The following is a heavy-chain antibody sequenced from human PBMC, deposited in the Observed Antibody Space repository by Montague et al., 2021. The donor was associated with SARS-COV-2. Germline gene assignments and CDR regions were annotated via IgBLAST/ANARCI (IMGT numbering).Heavy chain of an antibody. J-gene: IGHJ6*02. V-gene: IGHV4-34*12. CDR3: ASGEFFYYGSGNYYRSALDD. Sequence: SETLSLTCHVYGASFSGYYWSWVRQSPGKGLEWIGEVIHSGTTNYNPSLKCSVTISIDSSNDRFSLRLTSLTAADTGVYYCASGEFFYYGSGNYYRSALDDWGQGTTVTVSS. CDR1: GASFSGYY. D-gene: IGHD3-10*01. CDR2: VIHSGTT.